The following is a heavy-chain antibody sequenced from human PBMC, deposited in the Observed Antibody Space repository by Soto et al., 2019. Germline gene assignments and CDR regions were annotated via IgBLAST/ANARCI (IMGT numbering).Heavy chain of an antibody. CDR3: ARGEKSVVVAVTYYFDY. V-gene: IGHV4-34*01. Sequence: SETLSLTCAVYGGSFSGYYWSWIRQHPGKGLEWIGEINHSGSTNYNPSLKSRVTISVDTSKNQFSLKLSSVTAADTAVYYCARGEKSVVVAVTYYFDYWGQGTLVTVSS. CDR2: INHSGST. D-gene: IGHD2-15*01. CDR1: GGSFSGYY. J-gene: IGHJ4*02.